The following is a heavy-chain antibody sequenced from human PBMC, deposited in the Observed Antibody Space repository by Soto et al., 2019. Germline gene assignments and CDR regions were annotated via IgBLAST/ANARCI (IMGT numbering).Heavy chain of an antibody. D-gene: IGHD2-15*01. CDR3: ARDQRSAGRLGYYGMDV. Sequence: ASVKVSCKTSGYSFTSYGISWVRQAPGQGLEWMGWISVYNGNTNYAQKLQGRVTMTTDTSTSTAYMELRSLRSDDTAVFYCARDQRSAGRLGYYGMDVWGQGTTVTVS. CDR1: GYSFTSYG. CDR2: ISVYNGNT. V-gene: IGHV1-18*01. J-gene: IGHJ6*02.